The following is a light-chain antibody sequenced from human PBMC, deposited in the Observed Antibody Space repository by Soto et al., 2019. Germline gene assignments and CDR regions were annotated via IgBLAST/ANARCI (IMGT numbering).Light chain of an antibody. J-gene: IGLJ2*01. CDR1: TGAVTRGYY. Sequence: QAVVTQEPSLTVSPGGTVTLTCASSTGAVTRGYYPNWYQQKPGQAPRPLIYSTSNKHAWTPARFSGSLLGGKAALTLSGVQPEDEAEYYCLLYYGGAVFGGGTKLTVL. V-gene: IGLV7-43*01. CDR2: STS. CDR3: LLYYGGAV.